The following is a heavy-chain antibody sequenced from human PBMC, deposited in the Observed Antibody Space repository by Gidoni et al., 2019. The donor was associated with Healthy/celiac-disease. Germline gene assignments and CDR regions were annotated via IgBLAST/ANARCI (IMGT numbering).Heavy chain of an antibody. J-gene: IGHJ3*02. Sequence: EVQLWESGAGLVQPGGSLRLSCAAAAFTFSSYARSWVCQAPVKGLEWVSAISGSGGSTYYADSVKGRFTISRDNSKNTLYLQMNSRRAEDTAVYYCAKGDYGSGSYYNDDAFDIWGQGTMVTVSS. CDR2: ISGSGGST. D-gene: IGHD3-10*01. CDR1: AFTFSSYA. CDR3: AKGDYGSGSYYNDDAFDI. V-gene: IGHV3-23*01.